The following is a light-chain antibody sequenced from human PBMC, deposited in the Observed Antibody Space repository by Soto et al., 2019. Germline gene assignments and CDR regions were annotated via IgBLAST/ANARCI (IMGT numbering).Light chain of an antibody. CDR1: QSVRSH. V-gene: IGKV3-15*01. CDR3: HQYDKWPPIT. CDR2: DAS. Sequence: EIMMTQSPAPLSVSPGERATLSCRASQSVRSHLAWYQQKPGQAPRLLIYDASTRATDIPTRFSGSGSGTEFTLTISSLQSEDFAVYYCHQYDKWPPITFGQGTRLEIK. J-gene: IGKJ5*01.